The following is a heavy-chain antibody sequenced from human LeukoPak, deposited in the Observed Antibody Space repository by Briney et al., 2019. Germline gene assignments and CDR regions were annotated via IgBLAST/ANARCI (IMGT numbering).Heavy chain of an antibody. D-gene: IGHD5-18*01. V-gene: IGHV4-59*01. J-gene: IGHJ4*02. CDR3: ARDQADSYGIFFDY. Sequence: PSETLSLTCTVSGGSISNYYWNWIRQPPGKGLEWIGYIYYSGSTSYNPSLKSRVAISVDTSKNQLSLNLNSLTAADTAVYYCARDQADSYGIFFDYWGQGALVTVSS. CDR1: GGSISNYY. CDR2: IYYSGST.